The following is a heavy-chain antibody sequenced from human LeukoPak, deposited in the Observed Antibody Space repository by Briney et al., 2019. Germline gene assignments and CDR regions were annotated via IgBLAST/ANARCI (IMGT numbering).Heavy chain of an antibody. J-gene: IGHJ6*02. Sequence: PSETLSLTCTVSGGSISSSSYYWGWIRQPPGKGLEWIGSIYYSGSTYYNPSLKSRVTISVDTSKNQFSLKLSSVTAADTAVYYCARGVKPFYYYYGMDVWGQGTTVTVSS. CDR1: GGSISSSSYY. CDR2: IYYSGST. CDR3: ARGVKPFYYYYGMDV. D-gene: IGHD3-10*01. V-gene: IGHV4-39*07.